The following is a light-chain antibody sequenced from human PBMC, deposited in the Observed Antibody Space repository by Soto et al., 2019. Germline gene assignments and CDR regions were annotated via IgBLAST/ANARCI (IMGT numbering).Light chain of an antibody. CDR3: QQDGSEPWT. CDR1: QSLXNNF. Sequence: LLTQSPCAVSLTPLERATLPCRASQSLXNNFLAWHQQKPGQTPRLRXYRASSRATGSPDRLSGSGSATDFTLTISRLEPEDFAVYYCQQDGSEPWTFGQGTKVDI. V-gene: IGKV3-20*01. J-gene: IGKJ1*01. CDR2: RAS.